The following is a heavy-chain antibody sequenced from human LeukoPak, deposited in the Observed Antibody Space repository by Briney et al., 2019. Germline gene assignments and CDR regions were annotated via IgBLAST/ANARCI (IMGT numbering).Heavy chain of an antibody. CDR1: GGTFSSYA. D-gene: IGHD4-11*01. J-gene: IGHJ3*02. CDR2: IIPIFGTA. Sequence: SVTVSCTASGGTFSSYAISWVRQAPGQGLEWMGGIIPIFGTANYAQKFQGRVTITADESTSTAYMELSSLRSEDTAVYYCARYPYYRNAFDIWGQGTMVTVSS. V-gene: IGHV1-69*13. CDR3: ARYPYYRNAFDI.